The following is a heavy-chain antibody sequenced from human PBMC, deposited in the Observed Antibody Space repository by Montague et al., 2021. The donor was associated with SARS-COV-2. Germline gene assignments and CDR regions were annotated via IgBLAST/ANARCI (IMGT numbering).Heavy chain of an antibody. CDR2: IYYSGST. CDR3: ARPKYSSSWYVDY. CDR1: GGSISSSSYY. V-gene: IGHV4-39*01. D-gene: IGHD6-13*01. Sequence: SETLSLTCTVSGGSISSSSYYWGWIRQPPGKGLEWIGSIYYSGSTYYNPSLKSRVTISVDTSKNQFSLKLSSVTAADTAVYYCARPKYSSSWYVDYRGQGTLVTVSS. J-gene: IGHJ4*02.